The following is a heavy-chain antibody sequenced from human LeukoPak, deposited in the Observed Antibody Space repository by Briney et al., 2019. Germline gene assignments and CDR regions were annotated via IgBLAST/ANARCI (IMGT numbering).Heavy chain of an antibody. D-gene: IGHD7-27*01. J-gene: IGHJ5*02. CDR3: AREALTSNWDNWFNP. V-gene: IGHV1-2*02. CDR1: GYTFTGYY. Sequence: ASVKVSCKASGYTFTGYYMHWVRQAPGQGLEWMGWINPNSGGTNYAQKFQGRVTMTRDTSISTAYMELSRLRSDDTAVYYCAREALTSNWDNWFNPWGQGTLVTVSS. CDR2: INPNSGGT.